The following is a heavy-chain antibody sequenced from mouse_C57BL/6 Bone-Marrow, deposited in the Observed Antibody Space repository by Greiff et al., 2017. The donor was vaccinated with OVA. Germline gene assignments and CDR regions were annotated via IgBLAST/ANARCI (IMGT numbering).Heavy chain of an antibody. CDR1: GFTFSDYG. V-gene: IGHV5-17*01. CDR3: AKGGYSNYNYAMDY. CDR2: ISSGSSTI. Sequence: EVKLMESGGGLVKPGGSLTLSCAASGFTFSDYGMHWVRQAPEKGLEWVAYISSGSSTIYYADTVKSRFPISSDNAKNTLFLQMTSLRSEDTAMYYGAKGGYSNYNYAMDYWGKGTSVTVSS. J-gene: IGHJ4*01. D-gene: IGHD2-5*01.